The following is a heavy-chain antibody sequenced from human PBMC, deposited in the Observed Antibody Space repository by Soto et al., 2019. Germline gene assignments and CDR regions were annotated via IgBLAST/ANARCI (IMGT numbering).Heavy chain of an antibody. Sequence: SETLSLTCTVSGGSVSSGSYYWSWIRQPPGKGLEWIGYIYYSGSTNYNPSLKSRVTISVDTSKNQFSLKLSSVTAADTAVYYCARDGYYDSSGYYSPGRFDPWGQGTLVTVSS. D-gene: IGHD3-22*01. CDR1: GGSVSSGSYY. J-gene: IGHJ5*02. CDR3: ARDGYYDSSGYYSPGRFDP. V-gene: IGHV4-61*01. CDR2: IYYSGST.